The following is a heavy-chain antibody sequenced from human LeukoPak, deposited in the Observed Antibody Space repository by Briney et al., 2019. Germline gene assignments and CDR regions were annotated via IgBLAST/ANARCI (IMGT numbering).Heavy chain of an antibody. J-gene: IGHJ4*02. D-gene: IGHD6-6*01. CDR2: IIPIFGTT. CDR1: GGTFSNYA. Sequence: SVKVSCKASGGTFSNYAITWVRQVPGQGLEWMGGIIPIFGTTNYAQRLQGRVTITTDESTNTAYMEPSSLRSEDSAVYYCARGGVAARAFDYWGQGTLVTVSS. CDR3: ARGGVAARAFDY. V-gene: IGHV1-69*05.